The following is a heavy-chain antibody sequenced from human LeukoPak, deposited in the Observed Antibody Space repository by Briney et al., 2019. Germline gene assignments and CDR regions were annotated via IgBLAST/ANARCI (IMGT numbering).Heavy chain of an antibody. CDR2: IYSGGNT. CDR1: GFTVSSNY. V-gene: IGHV3-66*01. J-gene: IGHJ4*02. CDR3: ARTGYNYGTPLNY. D-gene: IGHD5-18*01. Sequence: GGSLRLSCAASGFTVSSNYMSWVRQAPGKGLEWVSVIYSGGNTYYADSVKGRFTISRDNSKNTLYLQMNSLRAEDTAVYYCARTGYNYGTPLNYWGQGTLVTVSS.